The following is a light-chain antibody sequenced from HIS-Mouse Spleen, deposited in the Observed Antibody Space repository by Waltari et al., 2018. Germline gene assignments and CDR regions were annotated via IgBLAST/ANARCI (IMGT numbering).Light chain of an antibody. V-gene: IGLV2-23*01. CDR2: EGS. CDR3: CSYAGSSTVV. Sequence: QSALTQPASVSGSPGQSHTIPCPGTSSDVGSYNLVSWYQQHPGKAPKLMIYEGSKRPSGVSNRFSGSKSGNTASLTISGLQAEDEADYYCCSYAGSSTVVFGGGTKLTVL. CDR1: SSDVGSYNL. J-gene: IGLJ2*01.